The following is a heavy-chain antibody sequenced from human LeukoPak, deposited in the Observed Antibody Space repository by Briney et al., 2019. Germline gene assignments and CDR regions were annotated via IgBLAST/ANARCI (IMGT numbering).Heavy chain of an antibody. V-gene: IGHV4-59*08. Sequence: SETLSLTCTVSGGSISSYYWSWIRQPPGKGLEWIGYIYYSGTTNYNPSLKSRVTISVDTSKNQFSLKLSSVTAADTAMYYCARHASPSSWVDYWGQGTLVTVSS. D-gene: IGHD6-13*01. CDR2: IYYSGTT. CDR1: GGSISSYY. CDR3: ARHASPSSWVDY. J-gene: IGHJ4*02.